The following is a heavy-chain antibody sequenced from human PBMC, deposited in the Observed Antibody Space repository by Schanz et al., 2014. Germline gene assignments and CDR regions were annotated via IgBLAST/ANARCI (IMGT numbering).Heavy chain of an antibody. D-gene: IGHD3-3*01. CDR1: GFTFSNYW. CDR3: ARDKGGYYPFDY. J-gene: IGHJ4*02. V-gene: IGHV3-66*01. CDR2: IYSGGST. Sequence: EVQLVESGGGLVQPGGSLRLSCAASGFTFSNYWMSWVRQAPGKGLEWVSVIYSGGSTYYADSVKGRFTISRDNAKNSLYLQMNSLRAEDTAVYYCARDKGGYYPFDYWGQGTLVTVSS.